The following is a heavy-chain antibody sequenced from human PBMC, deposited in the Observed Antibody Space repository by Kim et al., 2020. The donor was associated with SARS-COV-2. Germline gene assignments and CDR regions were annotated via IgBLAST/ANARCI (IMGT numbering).Heavy chain of an antibody. D-gene: IGHD3-22*01. J-gene: IGHJ4*02. Sequence: SETLSLTCAVYGESFSGYQWSWIRQSPGKGLEWIGEIDQSGSTNYNPSLKSRVPISADTSKNQFSLKRSSVTAADTAVYYCARGRGGITMIVVVITAAEYYFDSWGQGTPVTVSS. V-gene: IGHV4-34*01. CDR2: IDQSGST. CDR1: GESFSGYQ. CDR3: ARGRGGITMIVVVITAAEYYFDS.